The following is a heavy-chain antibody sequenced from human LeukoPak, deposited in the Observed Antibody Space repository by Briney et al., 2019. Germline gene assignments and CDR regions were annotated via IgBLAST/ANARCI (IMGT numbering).Heavy chain of an antibody. CDR1: GYSFINQW. J-gene: IGHJ5*02. CDR2: IYPEDSDT. D-gene: IGHD6-13*01. CDR3: ARHGTAASRHIDP. Sequence: PGESLKISCKGSGYSFINQWIGWVRQMPGEGLEWMGTIYPEDSDTRYSPSFQGQVTISVDKSISTAYLQWKSLKASDTAIYYCARHGTAASRHIDPRGQGTLVTVSS. V-gene: IGHV5-51*01.